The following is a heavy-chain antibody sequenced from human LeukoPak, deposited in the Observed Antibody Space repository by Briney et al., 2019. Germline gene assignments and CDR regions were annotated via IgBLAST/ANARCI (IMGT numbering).Heavy chain of an antibody. CDR1: GFTFSSYG. D-gene: IGHD2-15*01. V-gene: IGHV3-33*01. J-gene: IGHJ5*02. CDR2: IWYDGSNK. Sequence: GGSLRLSCAASGFTFSSYGMHWVRQAPGKGLEWVAVIWYDGSNKYYADSVKGRFTISRDNSKNTLYLQMNSLRAEDTAVYYCARDEVKCSGGSCYIWGYLDPWGQGTLVTVSS. CDR3: ARDEVKCSGGSCYIWGYLDP.